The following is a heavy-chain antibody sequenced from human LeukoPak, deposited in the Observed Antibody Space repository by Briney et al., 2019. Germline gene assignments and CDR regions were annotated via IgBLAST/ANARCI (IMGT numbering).Heavy chain of an antibody. Sequence: GGSLRLSCAASGFTFSSYAMSWVRQAPGKGLEWVSGISGSGDSTYYAESVKGRFTISRDNSKNTLYLQMNSLRADDTAVYYCARDSSGWYHWFDPWGQGTLVTVSS. CDR1: GFTFSSYA. D-gene: IGHD6-19*01. J-gene: IGHJ5*02. CDR2: ISGSGDST. V-gene: IGHV3-23*01. CDR3: ARDSSGWYHWFDP.